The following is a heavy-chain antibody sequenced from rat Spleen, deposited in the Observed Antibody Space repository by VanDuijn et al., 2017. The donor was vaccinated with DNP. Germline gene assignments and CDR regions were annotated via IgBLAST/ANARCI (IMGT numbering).Heavy chain of an antibody. CDR3: ARHVLPLRIWDY. V-gene: IGHV5-22*01. J-gene: IGHJ2*01. D-gene: IGHD1-6*01. CDR2: ISYDGDS. CDR1: GFTFSDYY. Sequence: EVQLVESGGGLVQPGRSLKLSCAASGFTFSDYYMAWVRQAPTKGLEWVAYISYDGDSYYRDSVKGRFTISRDIAKNTLYLQMNSLRSEDTATYYCARHVLPLRIWDYWGQGVMVTVSS.